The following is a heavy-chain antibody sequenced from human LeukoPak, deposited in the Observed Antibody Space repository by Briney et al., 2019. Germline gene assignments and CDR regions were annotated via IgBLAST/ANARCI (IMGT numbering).Heavy chain of an antibody. D-gene: IGHD6-19*01. CDR3: ARTTVAGTYYFDY. CDR2: ISSSSSYI. V-gene: IGHV3-21*01. Sequence: PGGSLRLSCAASGFTFSSYSMNWVRQAPGKGLEWVSSISSSSSYIYYADSVKGRFTISRDNAENSLYLQMNSLRAEDTAVYYCARTTVAGTYYFDYWGQGTLVTVSS. CDR1: GFTFSSYS. J-gene: IGHJ4*02.